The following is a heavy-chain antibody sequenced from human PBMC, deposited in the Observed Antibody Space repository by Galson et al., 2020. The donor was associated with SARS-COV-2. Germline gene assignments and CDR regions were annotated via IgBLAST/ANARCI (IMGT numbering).Heavy chain of an antibody. Sequence: TGGSLRLSCAASGFTFSSYSMNWVRQAPGKGLEWVSYISSSSSTIYYADSVKGRFTINRDKAKNSLYLKMNSPRDEDTAVYYCASTSAWFDPWGQGTLVTVSS. V-gene: IGHV3-48*02. CDR1: GFTFSSYS. CDR3: ASTSAWFDP. J-gene: IGHJ5*02. CDR2: ISSSSSTI.